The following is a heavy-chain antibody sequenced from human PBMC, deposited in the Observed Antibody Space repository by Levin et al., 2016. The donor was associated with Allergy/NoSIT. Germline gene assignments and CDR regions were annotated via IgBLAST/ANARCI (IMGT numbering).Heavy chain of an antibody. Sequence: VRQMPGKGLEWVSAISGSGGSTYYADSVKGRFTISRDNSKNTLYLQMNSLRAEDTAVYYCAKCEEGWFGQDYYYGMDVWGQGTTVTVSS. V-gene: IGHV3-23*01. CDR3: AKCEEGWFGQDYYYGMDV. J-gene: IGHJ6*02. CDR2: ISGSGGST. D-gene: IGHD3-10*01.